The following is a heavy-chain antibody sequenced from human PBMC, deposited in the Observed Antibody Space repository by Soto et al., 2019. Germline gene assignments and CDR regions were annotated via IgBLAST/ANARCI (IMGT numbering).Heavy chain of an antibody. Sequence: ASVKVSCKASGGTFSGYAISWVRQAPGQGLEWMGWIIPIFGTANYAQKFQGRVTITADESTSTAYLELSSLISEDTAVYYCATPQDYDDCLDSWGQGTLVTVSS. J-gene: IGHJ4*02. CDR1: GGTFSGYA. CDR3: ATPQDYDDCLDS. CDR2: IIPIFGTA. D-gene: IGHD3-22*01. V-gene: IGHV1-69*13.